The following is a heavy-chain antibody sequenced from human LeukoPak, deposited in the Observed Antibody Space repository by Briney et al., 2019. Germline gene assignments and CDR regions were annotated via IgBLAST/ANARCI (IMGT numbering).Heavy chain of an antibody. CDR3: AKENERGGDFDY. CDR1: GLTFSSYG. J-gene: IGHJ4*02. Sequence: GGSLRLSCAASGLTFSSYGMHWVRQAPGKGLEWVAVISYDGSNKYYADSVKGRFTISRDNSKNTLYLQMNSLRAEDTSVYYCAKENERGGDFDYWGQGTLVTVSS. V-gene: IGHV3-30*18. D-gene: IGHD2-21*01. CDR2: ISYDGSNK.